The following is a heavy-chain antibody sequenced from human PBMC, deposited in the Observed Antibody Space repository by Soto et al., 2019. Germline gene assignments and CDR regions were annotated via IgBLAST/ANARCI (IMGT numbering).Heavy chain of an antibody. J-gene: IGHJ4*02. V-gene: IGHV6-1*01. CDR1: GASVSSNSAA. D-gene: IGHD5-12*01. CDR2: TYYRSKWYN. CDR3: ARDRGSSYSGYDFMDY. Sequence: PSQTLSLTCAISGASVSSNSAAWNWIRQSPSRGLEWLGRTYYRSKWYNDYAVSVKSRITINPDTSKNQFSLQLNSVTPEDTAVYYCARDRGSSYSGYDFMDYWGQGTLVTVSS.